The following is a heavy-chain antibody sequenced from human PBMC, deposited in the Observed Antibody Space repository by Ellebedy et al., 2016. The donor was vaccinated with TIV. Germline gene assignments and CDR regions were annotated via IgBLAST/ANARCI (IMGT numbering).Heavy chain of an antibody. V-gene: IGHV5-10-1*01. CDR3: ARHTWTSDLPFNYFDP. D-gene: IGHD5-24*01. CDR1: GYSFTSYW. Sequence: GESLKISXKGSGYSFTSYWISWVRQMPGKGLEWMGRIDPSDSYTNYSPSFQGHVTISADKSISTAYLQWSSLKASDTAMYYCARHTWTSDLPFNYFDPWGQGTLVTVSS. CDR2: IDPSDSYT. J-gene: IGHJ5*02.